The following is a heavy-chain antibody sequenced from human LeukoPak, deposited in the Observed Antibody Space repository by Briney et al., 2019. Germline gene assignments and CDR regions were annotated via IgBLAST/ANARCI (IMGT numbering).Heavy chain of an antibody. CDR1: GGSFSSYY. J-gene: IGHJ4*02. D-gene: IGHD6-6*01. CDR3: ARGYRGYSSSSYDY. Sequence: PSETLSLTCAVYGGSFSSYYWSWIRQPPGKGLEWIGEINHSGSTNYNPSLKSQVTISVDASKNQFSLKLSSVTAADTAVYYCARGYRGYSSSSYDYWGQGTLVTVSS. V-gene: IGHV4-34*01. CDR2: INHSGST.